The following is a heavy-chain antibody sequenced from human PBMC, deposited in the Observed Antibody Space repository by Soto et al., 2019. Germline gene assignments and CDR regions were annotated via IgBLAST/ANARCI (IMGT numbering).Heavy chain of an antibody. J-gene: IGHJ4*02. D-gene: IGHD3-10*01. CDR1: GYTFTSYD. CDR2: MNPNSGNT. CDR3: ARGELLWFGELLR. Sequence: QVQLVQSGAEVKKPGASVKVSCKASGYTFTSYDIKWVRQATGHGLEWMGWMNPNSGNTGYAQKFQGRVTMTRNTSISTAYMELSSLRSEDSAVYYCARGELLWFGELLRWGQGTLVTVSS. V-gene: IGHV1-8*01.